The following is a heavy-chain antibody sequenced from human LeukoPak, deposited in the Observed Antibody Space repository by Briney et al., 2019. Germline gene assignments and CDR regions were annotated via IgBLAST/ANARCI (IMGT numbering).Heavy chain of an antibody. CDR2: IRYDGSNK. CDR3: AKTYDSSGYTFDY. D-gene: IGHD3-22*01. CDR1: GFTFSSYG. V-gene: IGHV3-30*02. Sequence: GGSLRLSCAASGFTFSSYGMHWVRQAPGKGLEWVAFIRYDGSNKYYADSVKGRFTISRDNSKNTLYLQMNSLRAEDTAVYYCAKTYDSSGYTFDYWGQGTLVTVSS. J-gene: IGHJ4*02.